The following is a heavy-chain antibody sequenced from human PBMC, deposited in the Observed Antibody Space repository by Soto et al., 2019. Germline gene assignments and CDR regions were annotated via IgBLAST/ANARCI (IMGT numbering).Heavy chain of an antibody. CDR3: SGMYYVGSDHFDY. CDR2: INYSGSS. V-gene: IGHV4-39*01. D-gene: IGHD3-16*01. J-gene: IGHJ4*02. Sequence: QLQLQESGPGLVKPSETLSLTCTVSGGSITSSGYQWGWIRQPPGKGLEWIGSINYSGSSYYNPTPHRRVTISVDASKNQLSPKLSSVTAAEDAVFYCSGMYYVGSDHFDYWGQGTLVTVSS. CDR1: GGSITSSGYQ.